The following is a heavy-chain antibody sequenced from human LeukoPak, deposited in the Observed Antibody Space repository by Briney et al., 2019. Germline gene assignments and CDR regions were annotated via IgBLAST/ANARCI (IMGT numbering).Heavy chain of an antibody. CDR2: IRYDGSNK. Sequence: PGGSLRLSCAASGFTFSSYGMHWVRQAPGKGLEWVAFIRYDGSNKYYADSVKGRFTISRDNSKNTLYPQMNSLRAEDTAVYYCAKAPQGYFDYWGQGTLVTVSS. CDR1: GFTFSSYG. CDR3: AKAPQGYFDY. J-gene: IGHJ4*02. V-gene: IGHV3-30*02.